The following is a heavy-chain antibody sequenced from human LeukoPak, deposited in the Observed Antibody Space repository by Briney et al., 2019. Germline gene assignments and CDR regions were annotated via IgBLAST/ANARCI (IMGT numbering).Heavy chain of an antibody. CDR1: GITFSSYA. CDR2: ISYDGSNK. CDR3: ARVMGRYCSSNSCYVDY. Sequence: GGSLRLSCAASGITFSSYAMHWVRQAPGKGLEWVAVISYDGSNKYYADSVKGRFTISRDNSRNTLYLQMNSLRAEDTAVYYCARVMGRYCSSNSCYVDYWGQGTLVTVSS. J-gene: IGHJ4*02. D-gene: IGHD2-2*01. V-gene: IGHV3-30*04.